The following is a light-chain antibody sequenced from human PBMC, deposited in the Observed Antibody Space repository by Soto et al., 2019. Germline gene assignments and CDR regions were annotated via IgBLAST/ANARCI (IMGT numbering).Light chain of an antibody. CDR1: QSVSNN. J-gene: IGKJ2*01. V-gene: IGKV3-15*01. CDR3: QQYNNWPPVT. CDR2: GAS. Sequence: EIVMTQSPATLSVSPGERATLSRRASQSVSNNLAWYQQKPGQTPRLLIYGASTRATGIPVRFSGSGSGTEFTLTISSLQSEDFAVYYCQQYNNWPPVTFGQGTKLEIK.